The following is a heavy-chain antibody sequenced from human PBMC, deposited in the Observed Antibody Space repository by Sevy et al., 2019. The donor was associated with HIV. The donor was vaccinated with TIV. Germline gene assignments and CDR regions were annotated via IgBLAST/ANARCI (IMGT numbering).Heavy chain of an antibody. V-gene: IGHV3-74*01. CDR3: ARDGGWFGFPDY. J-gene: IGHJ4*02. Sequence: GGSLRLSCATSGFTFSSYWMHWVRQAPGKGLVWVSRINSDGSSTSYADSVKGQFTISRDNAKNTLYLQMNSLRAEDTAVYYCARDGGWFGFPDYWGQGTLVTVSS. CDR2: INSDGSST. CDR1: GFTFSSYW. D-gene: IGHD3-10*01.